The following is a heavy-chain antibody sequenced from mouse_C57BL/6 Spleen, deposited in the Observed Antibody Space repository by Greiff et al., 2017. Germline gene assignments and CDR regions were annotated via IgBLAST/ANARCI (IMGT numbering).Heavy chain of an antibody. Sequence: QVQLQQPGAELVKPGASVKLSCKASGYTFTSYWMHWVKQRPGRGLEWIGRIDPNSGGTKYNEKFKGKATLTVDNSANTAYRQLSSQTSEESSVYYGARGGLDYDYDGFADWGQGTLVTVSA. D-gene: IGHD2-4*01. CDR2: IDPNSGGT. V-gene: IGHV1-72*01. CDR3: ARGGLDYDYDGFAD. J-gene: IGHJ3*01. CDR1: GYTFTSYW.